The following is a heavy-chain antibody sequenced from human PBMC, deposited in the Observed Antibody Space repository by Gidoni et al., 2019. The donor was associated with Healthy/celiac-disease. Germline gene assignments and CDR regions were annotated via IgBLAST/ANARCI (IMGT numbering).Heavy chain of an antibody. CDR2: ISSSSSYI. J-gene: IGHJ4*02. V-gene: IGHV3-21*01. D-gene: IGHD3-22*01. Sequence: EVQLVESGGGLVKPGGSLRLSCAASGFTFSSYSMNWVRQAPGKGLEWVSSISSSSSYIYYADSGKGRFTISRDNAKNSLYLQMNSLRAEDTAVYYCAREGDSSGYYHDYWGQGTLVTVSS. CDR1: GFTFSSYS. CDR3: AREGDSSGYYHDY.